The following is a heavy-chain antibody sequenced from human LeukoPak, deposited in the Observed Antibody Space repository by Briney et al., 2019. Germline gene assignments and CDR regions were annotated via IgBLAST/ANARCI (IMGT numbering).Heavy chain of an antibody. CDR3: ARRRKVVRAGFDY. Sequence: SETLSLTCAGYGGSFSSYFWTWIRQTPGKGLEWIGEINHSGTTNYNPSLKSRVTMSVDTSKDQFSLKLMSVTAADTGVYYCARRRKVVRAGFDYWGQGTRVIVSS. CDR2: INHSGTT. V-gene: IGHV4-34*01. J-gene: IGHJ4*02. D-gene: IGHD2-21*01. CDR1: GGSFSSYF.